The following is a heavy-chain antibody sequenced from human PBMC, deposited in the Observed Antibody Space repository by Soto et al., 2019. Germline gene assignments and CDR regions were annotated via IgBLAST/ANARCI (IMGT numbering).Heavy chain of an antibody. Sequence: GASVKVSCKASGFTFTSSAVQRVRQARGQRLEWIGWIVDGSDNTNYAQKLKERVTITRDMSTSTAYMELSSLRSEDTAVYYCAAVGARHGAKRKLYYDYYMDVWGKGTTVTVS. V-gene: IGHV1-58*01. J-gene: IGHJ6*03. D-gene: IGHD1-26*01. CDR2: IVDGSDNT. CDR3: AAVGARHGAKRKLYYDYYMDV. CDR1: GFTFTSSA.